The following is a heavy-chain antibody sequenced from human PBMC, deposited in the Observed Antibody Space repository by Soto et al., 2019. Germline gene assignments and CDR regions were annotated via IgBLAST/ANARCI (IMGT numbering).Heavy chain of an antibody. CDR2: IYYSGST. CDR3: AGRWGRTFDY. J-gene: IGHJ4*02. V-gene: IGHV4-30-4*01. Sequence: SETVSLTCTVSGGSISSGDYYWSWIRQPPGKGLEWIGYIYYSGSTYYNPSLKSRVTISVDTSKNQFSLKLSSVTAADTAVYYCAGRWGRTFDYWGQGTLVTVSS. D-gene: IGHD7-27*01. CDR1: GGSISSGDYY.